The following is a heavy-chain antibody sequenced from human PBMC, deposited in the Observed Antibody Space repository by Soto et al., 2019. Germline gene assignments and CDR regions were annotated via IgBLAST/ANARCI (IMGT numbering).Heavy chain of an antibody. D-gene: IGHD2-15*01. CDR3: ARDFGYCSGGSCYHYYYGMDV. Sequence: QVQLVESGGGVVQPGRSLRLSCAASGFTFSSYGMHWVRQAPGKGLEWVAVIWYDGSNKYYADSVKGRFTISRDNSKNTLIMXXNSLSAEDTAVYSCARDFGYCSGGSCYHYYYGMDVWGQGTTVTVSS. J-gene: IGHJ6*02. CDR2: IWYDGSNK. V-gene: IGHV3-33*01. CDR1: GFTFSSYG.